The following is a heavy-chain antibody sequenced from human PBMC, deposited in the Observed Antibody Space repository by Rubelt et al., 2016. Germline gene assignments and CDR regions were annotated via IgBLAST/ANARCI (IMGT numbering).Heavy chain of an antibody. CDR1: GFIFSNYY. D-gene: IGHD3-3*01. Sequence: EVQLVESGGGLVQPGGSLRLSCAASGFIFSNYYMTWVRQAPGKGLEWVANIKQDGSEKYYVDSVKGRFTISRDKAKNSLFLQMNSLRAEDTAVYYCARASSWSSYPIDYWGQGALVTVSS. CDR2: IKQDGSEK. V-gene: IGHV3-7*01. J-gene: IGHJ4*02. CDR3: ARASSWSSYPIDY.